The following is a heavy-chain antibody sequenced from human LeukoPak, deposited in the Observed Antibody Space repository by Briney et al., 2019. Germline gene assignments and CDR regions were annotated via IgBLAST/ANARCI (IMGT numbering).Heavy chain of an antibody. CDR2: ISYDGSNK. V-gene: IGHV3-30*04. Sequence: GGSLRLSCAASGFTFSSYAMHWVRQAPGKGPEWVAVISYDGSNKYYAGSVKGRFTISRDNSKNTLYLQMDSLRAEDTAVYYCARATPVRFDPWGQGTLVTVSS. CDR3: ARATPVRFDP. J-gene: IGHJ5*02. CDR1: GFTFSSYA.